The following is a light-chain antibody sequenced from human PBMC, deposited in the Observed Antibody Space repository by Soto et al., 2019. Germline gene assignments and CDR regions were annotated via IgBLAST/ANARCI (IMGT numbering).Light chain of an antibody. CDR3: QVLDSSSDHPYVV. V-gene: IGLV3-21*02. Sequence: SYELTQPPSVSVAPGQTARITCGGTNIGSKSVHWYQQKPGQAPVLVVYDDSDRPSGIPERFSGSNSGNTATLTISRVEAGDEADYYCQVLDSSSDHPYVVFGGGTKLTVI. J-gene: IGLJ2*01. CDR1: NIGSKS. CDR2: DDS.